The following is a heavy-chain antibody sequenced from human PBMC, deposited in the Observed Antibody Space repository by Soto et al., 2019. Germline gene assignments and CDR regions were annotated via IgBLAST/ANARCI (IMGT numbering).Heavy chain of an antibody. CDR2: SRNKANSYTT. J-gene: IGHJ4*02. V-gene: IGHV3-72*01. Sequence: EVQLVESGGGLVQPGGSLRLSCAASGFTFSDHYMDWVRQAPGKGLEWVGRSRNKANSYTTEYAASVKGRFTISRDDSLYPKMNIMKTEDTAVYYGVRVGNGYNYAYWGQGTLVTVSS. CDR1: GFTFSDHY. D-gene: IGHD5-18*01. CDR3: VRVGNGYNYAY.